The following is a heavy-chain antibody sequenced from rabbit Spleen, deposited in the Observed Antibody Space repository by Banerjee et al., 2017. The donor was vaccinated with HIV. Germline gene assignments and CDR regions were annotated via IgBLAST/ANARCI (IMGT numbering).Heavy chain of an antibody. D-gene: IGHD8-1*01. Sequence: QSLEESGGGLVKPGASLTLTCKASGLTLSSYYMNWVRQAPGKGLEWIGCVDVGSSGFTYFASWAKGRFTISKTSSTTVTLQMTSLTAADTATYFCARDAATSFSSYGMDLWGQGTLVTVS. V-gene: IGHV1S40*01. CDR1: GLTLSSYY. CDR3: ARDAATSFSSYGMDL. J-gene: IGHJ6*01. CDR2: VDVGSSGFT.